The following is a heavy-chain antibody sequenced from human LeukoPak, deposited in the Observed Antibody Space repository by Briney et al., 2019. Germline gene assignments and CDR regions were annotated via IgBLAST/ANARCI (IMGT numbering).Heavy chain of an antibody. CDR1: VGSLSSRSFY. CDR3: AHFRGGAFDF. CDR2: IYYSGST. V-gene: IGHV4-39*01. D-gene: IGHD3-16*01. Sequence: PSGTLSLTCTVSVGSLSSRSFYWGWIRQPPQEGVEWIGSIYYSGSTYYNPSLKSRVTISVETSKNEFSLRLSSVTAADTAVYYCAHFRGGAFDFWGRGTMVTVSS. J-gene: IGHJ3*01.